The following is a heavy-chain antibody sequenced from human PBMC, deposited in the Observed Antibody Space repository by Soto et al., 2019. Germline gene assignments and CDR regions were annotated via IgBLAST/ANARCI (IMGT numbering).Heavy chain of an antibody. Sequence: SETLSLTCAVYGGSFTGYYWSWIRQPPGKGLEWIGEINHSGNSNYNPFLKSRVTVSVDTSQNQFSLKLSSVTAADTAVYYCARARCTGSGCSSIFAHWGQGTLVTVSS. J-gene: IGHJ5*02. CDR2: INHSGNS. D-gene: IGHD2-15*01. V-gene: IGHV4-34*01. CDR3: ARARCTGSGCSSIFAH. CDR1: GGSFTGYY.